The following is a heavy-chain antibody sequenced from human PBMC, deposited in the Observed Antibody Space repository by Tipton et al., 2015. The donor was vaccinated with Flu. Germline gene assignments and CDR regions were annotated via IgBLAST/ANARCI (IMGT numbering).Heavy chain of an antibody. CDR1: GGSINSYY. CDR2: IYIGGRT. J-gene: IGHJ3*01. V-gene: IGHV4-4*07. Sequence: TLSLTCTVSGGSINSYYWSWIRQPAGKGLEWIGRIYIGGRTNYNPSLKSRVTMSVDLFKNQVSLRLSSVTAADTAVYYCARERRGGWPFYDAFDLWGQGTTVTASS. CDR3: ARERRGGWPFYDAFDL. D-gene: IGHD6-19*01.